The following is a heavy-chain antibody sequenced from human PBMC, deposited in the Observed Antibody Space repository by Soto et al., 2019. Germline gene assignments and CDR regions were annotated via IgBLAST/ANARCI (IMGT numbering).Heavy chain of an antibody. CDR1: GYSLTSGYY. D-gene: IGHD6-19*01. CDR2: IYHSGDT. CDR3: ARARIVVAGTIVDY. Sequence: PSETLSLTCAVSGYSLTSGYYCGWIRQPPGKGLEWIGSIYHSGDTYYNPSLKSRVTISVDTSKNHFSLELTSVTAADTAVYYCARARIVVAGTIVDYWGQGTLVTV. J-gene: IGHJ4*02. V-gene: IGHV4-38-2*01.